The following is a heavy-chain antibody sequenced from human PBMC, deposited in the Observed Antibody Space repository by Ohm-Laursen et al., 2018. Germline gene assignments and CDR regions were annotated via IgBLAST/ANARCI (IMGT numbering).Heavy chain of an antibody. V-gene: IGHV3-23*01. CDR2: ISGSGGST. CDR3: ARGGDYFDY. J-gene: IGHJ4*02. Sequence: SLRLSCAASGITFSSYAMNWVRQAPGKGLEWVSGISGSGGSTDYADSVKGWLTISRDNAKNSLYLQMSGLRGEDTAVYYCARGGDYFDYWGQGTLVTVSS. CDR1: GITFSSYA.